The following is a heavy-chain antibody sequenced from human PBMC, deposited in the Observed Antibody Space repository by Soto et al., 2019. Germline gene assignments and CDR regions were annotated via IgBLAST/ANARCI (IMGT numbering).Heavy chain of an antibody. D-gene: IGHD4-17*01. CDR1: GFTFSSYA. CDR3: AKDLFGDYESPPQYYFDY. J-gene: IGHJ4*02. Sequence: GGSLRLSCAASGFTFSSYAMSWVRQAPGKGLEWVSAISGSGGSTYYADSVKGRFTISRDNSKNTLYLQMNSLRAEDTAVYYCAKDLFGDYESPPQYYFDYWGQGTLVTVSS. CDR2: ISGSGGST. V-gene: IGHV3-23*01.